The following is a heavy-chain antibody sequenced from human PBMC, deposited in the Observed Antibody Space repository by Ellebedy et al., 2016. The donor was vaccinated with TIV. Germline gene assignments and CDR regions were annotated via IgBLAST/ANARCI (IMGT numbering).Heavy chain of an antibody. CDR1: GYTLSELS. J-gene: IGHJ3*01. V-gene: IGHV1-24*01. CDR3: ATLVLTDYDAFDV. D-gene: IGHD3-9*01. Sequence: AASVKVSCKVSGYTLSELSMHWVRQAPGKGLEWMGGFDPEDGQTIYAQKFQGRVTLSEDTSTDTAYMEVRGLRSEDTAVYYCATLVLTDYDAFDVWGQGTMVTVSS. CDR2: FDPEDGQT.